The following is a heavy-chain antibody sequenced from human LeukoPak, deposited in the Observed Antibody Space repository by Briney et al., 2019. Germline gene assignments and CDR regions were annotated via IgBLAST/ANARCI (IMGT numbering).Heavy chain of an antibody. Sequence: GASVKVSCKASGYTFTGYYMHWVRQAPGQGLERMGWINPNSGGTNYAQKFQGRVTMTRDTSISTAYMELSRLRSDDTAVYYCAREKEYYYDSSGYNFDYWGQGTLVTVSS. D-gene: IGHD3-22*01. CDR1: GYTFTGYY. CDR3: AREKEYYYDSSGYNFDY. CDR2: INPNSGGT. J-gene: IGHJ4*02. V-gene: IGHV1-2*02.